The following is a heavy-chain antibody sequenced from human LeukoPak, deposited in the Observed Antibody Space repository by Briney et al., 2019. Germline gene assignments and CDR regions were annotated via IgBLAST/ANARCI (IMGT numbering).Heavy chain of an antibody. D-gene: IGHD1-26*01. CDR3: AKDRTPNGGSYDY. Sequence: PGGSLRLSCAASGFTFSRFWMSWVRQAPGKGLEWVAFIRYDGSNKYYADSVKGRFTISRDNSKNTLYLQMNSLRAEDTAMYYCAKDRTPNGGSYDYWGQGTLVTVSS. CDR2: IRYDGSNK. CDR1: GFTFSRFW. J-gene: IGHJ4*02. V-gene: IGHV3-30*02.